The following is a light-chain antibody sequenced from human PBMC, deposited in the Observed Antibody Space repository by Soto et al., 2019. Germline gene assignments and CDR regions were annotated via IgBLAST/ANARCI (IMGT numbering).Light chain of an antibody. CDR3: QQRSNWPT. J-gene: IGKJ5*01. Sequence: DIQMTQSPSSLSASVGDRFTITCRPSRDIGNALAWYQQKPGTVPKLLIHSASTLQSGVPSRFSGSGSGTDFTLTISSLEPEDFAVYYCQQRSNWPTFGQGTRLEIK. CDR2: SAS. V-gene: IGKV1-27*01. CDR1: RDIGNA.